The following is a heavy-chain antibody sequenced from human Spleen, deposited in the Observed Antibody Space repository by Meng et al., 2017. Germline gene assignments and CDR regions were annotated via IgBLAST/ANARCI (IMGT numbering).Heavy chain of an antibody. CDR2: IKQDGSEK. V-gene: IGHV3-7*01. CDR1: GLTFINYW. J-gene: IGHJ5*02. Sequence: GGSLRLSCAASGLTFINYWMSWVRQAPGKGLEWVANIKQDGSEKYFVDSVKGRFTISRDNAKNSLYLQMNSLRAEDTAVYYCARGLAAADASWFDPWGQGTLVTVSS. CDR3: ARGLAAADASWFDP. D-gene: IGHD6-13*01.